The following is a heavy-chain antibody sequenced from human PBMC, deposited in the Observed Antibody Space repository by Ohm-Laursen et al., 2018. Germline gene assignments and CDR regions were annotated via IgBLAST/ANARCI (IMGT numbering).Heavy chain of an antibody. J-gene: IGHJ4*02. Sequence: SETLSLTCAVSGDSISSGYYWAWIRQPPGGGLEYIGGIHHTGTTYHNPSLKSRLSISVGASKNHFSLKLRSLTAADTAMYFCARDRAGSFDYWGQGIRVIVSS. CDR2: IHHTGTT. D-gene: IGHD3-10*01. CDR3: ARDRAGSFDY. V-gene: IGHV4-38-2*02. CDR1: GDSISSGYY.